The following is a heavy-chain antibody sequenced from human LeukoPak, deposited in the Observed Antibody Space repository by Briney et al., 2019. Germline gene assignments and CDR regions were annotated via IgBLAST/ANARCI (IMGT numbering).Heavy chain of an antibody. CDR3: AREGSGSYYYPFDY. CDR2: IYYSGGT. V-gene: IGHV4-59*01. CDR1: GGSISSYY. J-gene: IGHJ4*02. D-gene: IGHD3-10*01. Sequence: SETLSLTCTVSGGSISSYYWSWIRQPPGKGLEWIGYIYYSGGTNYNPSLKSRVTISVDTSKSQFSLKLTSVTAADTAVYYCAREGSGSYYYPFDYWGQGTLVTVSS.